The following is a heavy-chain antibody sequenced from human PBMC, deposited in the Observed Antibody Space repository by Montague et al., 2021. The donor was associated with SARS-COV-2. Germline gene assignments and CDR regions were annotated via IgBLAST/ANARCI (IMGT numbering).Heavy chain of an antibody. Sequence: SETLSLTCAVYGGSFSGYYWSWIRQPPGKGLEWIGEINRSGSTNYNPSLKSRVTISVDTSKNQFSLKLSSVTAADTAVYYCARDAAVAGIDYWGQGTLVTVSS. CDR3: ARDAAVAGIDY. V-gene: IGHV4-34*01. CDR2: INRSGST. D-gene: IGHD6-19*01. CDR1: GGSFSGYY. J-gene: IGHJ4*02.